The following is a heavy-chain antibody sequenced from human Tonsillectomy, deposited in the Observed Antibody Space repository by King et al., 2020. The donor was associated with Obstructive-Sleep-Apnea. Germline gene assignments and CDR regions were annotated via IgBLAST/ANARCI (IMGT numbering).Heavy chain of an antibody. Sequence: EQLVQSGGGLVQPGGSLKLSCAASGFTFSGFAIHWVRQSSGRGLEWVGRIRSKTNDYATEYAASMQGRFTISRDDSKNTAYLQLDSLKTEDTAIYYCTRQHHPDSALGYWGQGTLVTVSS. CDR2: IRSKTNDYAT. D-gene: IGHD1-26*01. CDR1: GFTFSGFA. J-gene: IGHJ4*02. V-gene: IGHV3-73*01. CDR3: TRQHHPDSALGY.